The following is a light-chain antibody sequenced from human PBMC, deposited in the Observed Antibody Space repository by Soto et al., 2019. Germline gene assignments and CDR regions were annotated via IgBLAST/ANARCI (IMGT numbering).Light chain of an antibody. J-gene: IGKJ5*01. CDR2: DAS. CDR3: QQYNNWPPRIT. Sequence: IVLKQSSAPLSVSPGERATLSCRASQSVSSYLAWYQQKPGQAPRLLIYDASSRATGIPARFSGSGSGTDFTLTISSLEPEDFAVYYCQQYNNWPPRITCGQGTRLEIK. CDR1: QSVSSY. V-gene: IGKV3-11*01.